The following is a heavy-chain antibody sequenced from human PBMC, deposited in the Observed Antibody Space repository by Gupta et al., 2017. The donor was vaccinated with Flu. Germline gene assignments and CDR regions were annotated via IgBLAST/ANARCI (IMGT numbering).Heavy chain of an antibody. J-gene: IGHJ4*02. CDR3: ARVPAYGNYLDC. D-gene: IGHD3-16*02. Sequence: SGFALSDHYMDWVRQAPGKGLEWVGLIKDKTNSYTTEYAASVKGRFTISRDDSKNSLYLQMNSLKTEDTAVYFCARVPAYGNYLDCWGQGTLVTVSS. CDR2: IKDKTNSYTT. CDR1: GFALSDHY. V-gene: IGHV3-72*01.